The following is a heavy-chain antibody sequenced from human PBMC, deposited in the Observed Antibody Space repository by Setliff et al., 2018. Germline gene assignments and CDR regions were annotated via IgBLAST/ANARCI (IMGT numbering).Heavy chain of an antibody. D-gene: IGHD3-16*01. V-gene: IGHV3-49*04. J-gene: IGHJ4*02. CDR3: AKDGGEY. Sequence: GGSLRLSCTASGFTFGDYAMSWVRQAPGKGLEWVGFIRSKAYGGTTEYAASVKGRFTISRDDSKSIAYLQMNSLKTEDTAVYYCAKDGGEYWGQGTLVTVSS. CDR1: GFTFGDYA. CDR2: IRSKAYGGTT.